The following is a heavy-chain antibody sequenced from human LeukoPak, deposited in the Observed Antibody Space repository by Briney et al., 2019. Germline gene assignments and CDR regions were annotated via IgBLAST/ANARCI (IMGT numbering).Heavy chain of an antibody. Sequence: PSETLSLTCAVYGGSFSGYYWSWILQPPGKGLEWIGEINHSGSTNYSPSLKSRVTISIDTSKNQFSLKLNSMTAADTAVYYCARGEGARDGYNYAGPFYFDYWGHGTLVTVSS. CDR3: ARGEGARDGYNYAGPFYFDY. J-gene: IGHJ4*01. CDR2: INHSGST. V-gene: IGHV4-34*01. D-gene: IGHD5-24*01. CDR1: GGSFSGYY.